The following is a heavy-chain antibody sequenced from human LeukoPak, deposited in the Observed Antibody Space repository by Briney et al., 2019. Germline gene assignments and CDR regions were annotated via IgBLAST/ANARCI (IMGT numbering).Heavy chain of an antibody. CDR2: ISSSGSTI. CDR3: ARDRSPFSYDILTGYGMDV. J-gene: IGHJ6*02. V-gene: IGHV3-11*01. D-gene: IGHD3-9*01. Sequence: KPGGSLRLSCAASGFTFSDYYMSWIRQAPGKGLELVSYISSSGSTIYYADSVKGRFTISRDNAKNSLYLQMNSLRAEDTAVYYCARDRSPFSYDILTGYGMDVWGQGTTVTVSS. CDR1: GFTFSDYY.